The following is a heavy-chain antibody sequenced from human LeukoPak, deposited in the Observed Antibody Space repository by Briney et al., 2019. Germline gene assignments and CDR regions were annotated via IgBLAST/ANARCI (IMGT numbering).Heavy chain of an antibody. Sequence: PGGSLRLSCAASGFTFSSYGMHWVRQAPVKGLEWVAVIGDDGKAKYYADSVRGRFTISRDNSKSTLYLQMNSLRAEDTAVYYCAKEEAWGVNAFDYWGQGTLVTVSS. CDR1: GFTFSSYG. CDR3: AKEEAWGVNAFDY. CDR2: IGDDGKAK. V-gene: IGHV3-30*18. D-gene: IGHD3-10*01. J-gene: IGHJ4*01.